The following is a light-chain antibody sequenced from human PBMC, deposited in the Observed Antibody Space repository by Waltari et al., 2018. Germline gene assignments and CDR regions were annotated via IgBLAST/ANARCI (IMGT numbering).Light chain of an antibody. CDR1: QGISNS. CDR3: QQYYSTPQKT. J-gene: IGKJ1*01. Sequence: DIQLTNTPPSLPASVGERVTNICRGSQGISNSVSWYQQKQGKAPKLLLYAASGLQSGVPSRFSGSGSGTDFTLTISSLQPEDFATYYCQQYYSTPQKTFGQGTKVEIK. V-gene: IGKV1-NL1*01. CDR2: AAS.